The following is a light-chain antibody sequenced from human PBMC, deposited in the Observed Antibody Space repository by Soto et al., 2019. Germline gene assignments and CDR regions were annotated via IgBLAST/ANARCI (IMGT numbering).Light chain of an antibody. J-gene: IGKJ2*01. CDR1: QRLDRW. CDR2: RPA. Sequence: DIQMTQSPSTLSASVVDRVTITCRASQRLDRWLAWYQQKPGKAPKLLIYRPASLERGVPSRFRGSGRGTEFTPTISSLQPDAFATYYCQQYKTYMYNFAQGTKLEVK. V-gene: IGKV1-5*03. CDR3: QQYKTYMYN.